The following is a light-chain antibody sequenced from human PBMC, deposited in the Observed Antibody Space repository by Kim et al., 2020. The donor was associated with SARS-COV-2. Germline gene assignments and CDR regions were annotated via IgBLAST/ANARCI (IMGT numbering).Light chain of an antibody. CDR2: LEGSGSY. V-gene: IGLV4-60*03. CDR1: SGHSSYI. Sequence: QPVLTPSSSASASLGSSVKLTCTLSSGHSSYIIAWHQQQPGKAPRYLMKLEGSGSYNKGSGVPDRFSGSSSGADRYLTISNLQSEDEADYYCETWDSNTRVFGGGTQLTVL. CDR3: ETWDSNTRV. J-gene: IGLJ3*02.